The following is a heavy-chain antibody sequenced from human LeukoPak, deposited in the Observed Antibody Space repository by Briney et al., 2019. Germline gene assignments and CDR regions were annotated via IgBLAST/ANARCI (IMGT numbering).Heavy chain of an antibody. Sequence: GGSLRLSCATSGFTFSVYAMHWVRQAPGKGLEWVAVISYDGSNKYYADSVKGRFTISRDNSKNTLYLQINSLRAEDTAVYYCARVTGGDYYFDYWGQGTLVTVSS. CDR3: ARVTGGDYYFDY. J-gene: IGHJ4*02. CDR2: ISYDGSNK. D-gene: IGHD3-16*01. CDR1: GFTFSVYA. V-gene: IGHV3-30*04.